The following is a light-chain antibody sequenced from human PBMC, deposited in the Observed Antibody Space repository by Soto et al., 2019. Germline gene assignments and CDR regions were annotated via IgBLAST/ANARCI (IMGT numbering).Light chain of an antibody. J-gene: IGLJ1*01. CDR2: DVN. CDR1: SSDVGAYNY. V-gene: IGLV2-11*01. Sequence: QSALTQPRSVSGSPGQSVTISCTGTSSDVGAYNYVSWYQQYPGKAPKLMIYDVNKRPSGVPDRFSGSKSGNTASLTISGLQAEHEADYYCCSYAGSYTHYVFGTGTKLTVL. CDR3: CSYAGSYTHYV.